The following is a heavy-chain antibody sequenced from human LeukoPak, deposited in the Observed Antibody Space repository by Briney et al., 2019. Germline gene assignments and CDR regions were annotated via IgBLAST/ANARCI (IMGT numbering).Heavy chain of an antibody. CDR1: GGTFSSYA. D-gene: IGHD3-10*01. V-gene: IGHV1-69*13. Sequence: ASVKVSCKASGGTFSSYAISWVRQAPGQGLEWMGGIIPIFGTANYAQKFQGRVTITADESTSTAYMELSSLRSEDTVVYYCARGGFTMVRGVPEFDAFDIWGQGTMVTVSS. J-gene: IGHJ3*02. CDR3: ARGGFTMVRGVPEFDAFDI. CDR2: IIPIFGTA.